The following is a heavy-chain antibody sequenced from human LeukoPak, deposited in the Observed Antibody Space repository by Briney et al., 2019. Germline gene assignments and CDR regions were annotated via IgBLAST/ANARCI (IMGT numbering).Heavy chain of an antibody. V-gene: IGHV1-8*02. D-gene: IGHD6-13*01. CDR2: MNPNSGNT. Sequence: ASVKVSCKASGYTFTGYYMHWVRQATGQGLEWMGWMNPNSGNTGYAQKFQGRVTMTRNTSISTAYMELSSLRSEDTAVYYCARGLRAAAGFYYYYYMDVWGKGTTVTISS. CDR1: GYTFTGYY. CDR3: ARGLRAAAGFYYYYYMDV. J-gene: IGHJ6*03.